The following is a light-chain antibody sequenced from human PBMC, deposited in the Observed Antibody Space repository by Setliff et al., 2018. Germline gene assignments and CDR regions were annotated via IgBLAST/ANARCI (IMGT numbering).Light chain of an antibody. J-gene: IGLJ1*01. CDR3: QSYDSSLSGYV. CDR2: RSN. CDR1: GYNIGVNY. Sequence: QSVLAQTPSTSGTPGQRVTISCSGSGYNIGVNYVSWFRQVPGTAPKILIFRSNQRPSGIPERFSGSKSGTSASLAISGLRFEDEADYYCQSYDSSLSGYVFGTGTKVTVL. V-gene: IGLV1-47*01.